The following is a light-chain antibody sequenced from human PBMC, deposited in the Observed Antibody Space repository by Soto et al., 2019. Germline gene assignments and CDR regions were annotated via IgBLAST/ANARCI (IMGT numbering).Light chain of an antibody. CDR3: QQRNNWPSCT. Sequence: EIVLTQSPATLSLSPGERATLSCRASQSVSYYLAWYQQKPGQAPRLLIYDTSNRATGIPARFSGSGSGTDLTLTISSLEPEDFAVYYCQQRNNWPSCTFGQGTKLEIK. J-gene: IGKJ2*02. CDR1: QSVSYY. CDR2: DTS. V-gene: IGKV3-11*01.